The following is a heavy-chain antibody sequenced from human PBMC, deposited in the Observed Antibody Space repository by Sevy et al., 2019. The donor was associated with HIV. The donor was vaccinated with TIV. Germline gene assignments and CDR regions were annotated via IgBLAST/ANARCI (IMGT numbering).Heavy chain of an antibody. CDR3: ARAYCSGGRCYSLAY. CDR1: GYTFTSYR. J-gene: IGHJ4*02. Sequence: ASVKVSCKASGYTFTSYRIYWVRQAPGQGLESMGWISAHNGDTNYAQKFQGSVTMITDTSTTTAYMDLRSLRSDDTALYYCARAYCSGGRCYSLAYWGQGTLVTVSS. D-gene: IGHD2-15*01. CDR2: ISAHNGDT. V-gene: IGHV1-18*01.